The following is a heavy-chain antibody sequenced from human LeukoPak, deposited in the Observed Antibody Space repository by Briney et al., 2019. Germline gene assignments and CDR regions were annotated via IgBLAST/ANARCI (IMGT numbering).Heavy chain of an antibody. J-gene: IGHJ4*02. CDR3: AKEGSTSMADF. D-gene: IGHD5-18*01. CDR1: GFTFSSYA. CDR2: ISYDGSNK. V-gene: IGHV3-30*04. Sequence: GGSLRLSCAASGFTFSSYAMHWVRQAPGKGLEWVAVISYDGSNKYYADSVKGRFTISRDNSKNTLYMQMNSLRAEDTAVYYCAKEGSTSMADFWGQGTLVTVSS.